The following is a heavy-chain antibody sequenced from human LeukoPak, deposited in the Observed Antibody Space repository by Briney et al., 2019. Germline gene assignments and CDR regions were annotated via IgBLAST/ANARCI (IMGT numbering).Heavy chain of an antibody. Sequence: SETLSLTCTVSGSSISRYYWSWLRQPPGKGLEWIGYIYHSGSTNYSPSLKSRVTISLDTSKNQFSPNLSSVTAADTAVYYCARDRPYYFGSGSYYDGFDSWGQGTLVTVSS. J-gene: IGHJ4*02. CDR3: ARDRPYYFGSGSYYDGFDS. V-gene: IGHV4-59*01. CDR2: IYHSGST. D-gene: IGHD3-10*01. CDR1: GSSISRYY.